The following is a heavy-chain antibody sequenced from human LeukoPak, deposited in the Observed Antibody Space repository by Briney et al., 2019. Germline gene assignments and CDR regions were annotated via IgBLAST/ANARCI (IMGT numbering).Heavy chain of an antibody. CDR1: GGSFSGYY. V-gene: IGHV3-23*01. CDR2: ISASGGST. CDR3: AKDQRWESPHYLDS. Sequence: ETLSLTCAVYGGSFSGYYWSWIRQPPGKGLEWVSGISASGGSTSYADSVRGRFTISRDNSKNTLYVQMNSLRDEDTAVYYCAKDQRWESPHYLDSWGQGTLVTVSS. J-gene: IGHJ4*02. D-gene: IGHD1-26*01.